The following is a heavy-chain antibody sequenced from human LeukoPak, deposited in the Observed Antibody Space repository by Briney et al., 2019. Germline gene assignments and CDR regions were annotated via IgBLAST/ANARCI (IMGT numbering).Heavy chain of an antibody. D-gene: IGHD3-3*01. V-gene: IGHV4-61*08. CDR2: IYYSGST. Sequence: SETLSLTCTVSGVSISSGGYYWSWIRQPPGKGLEWIGYIYYSGSTNYNPSLKSRVTISVDTSKNQFSLKLSSVSAADTAVYYCARDVSNYDFWSGYFPYNWFDPWGQGTLVTVSS. CDR3: ARDVSNYDFWSGYFPYNWFDP. J-gene: IGHJ5*02. CDR1: GVSISSGGYY.